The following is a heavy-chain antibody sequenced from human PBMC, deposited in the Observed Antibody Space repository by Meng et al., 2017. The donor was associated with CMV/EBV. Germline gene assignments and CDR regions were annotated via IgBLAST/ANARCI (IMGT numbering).Heavy chain of an antibody. J-gene: IGHJ2*01. CDR2: ITPIFGTA. CDR3: ASVTGIGWWYFDL. D-gene: IGHD1-20*01. Sequence: QVPLGHVGAEWKRPGSSVKVSCKASGGTFSSYAISWVRQAPGQGLEWMGGITPIFGTANYAQKFQGRVTITADESTSTAYMELSSLRSEDTAVYYCASVTGIGWWYFDLWGRGTLVTVSS. CDR1: GGTFSSYA. V-gene: IGHV1-69*12.